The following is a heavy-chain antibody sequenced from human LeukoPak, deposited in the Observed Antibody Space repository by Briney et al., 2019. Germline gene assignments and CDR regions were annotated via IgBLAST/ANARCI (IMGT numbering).Heavy chain of an antibody. CDR3: VALRYFDWLPNY. V-gene: IGHV4-39*07. Sequence: SETLSLTCTVSGGSISSSSYYWGWIRQPPGKGLEWIGSIYYSGSTYYNPSLKSRVTISVDTSKNQFSLKLSSVTAADTAVYYCVALRYFDWLPNYWGQGTLVTVSS. D-gene: IGHD3-9*01. CDR1: GGSISSSSYY. J-gene: IGHJ4*02. CDR2: IYYSGST.